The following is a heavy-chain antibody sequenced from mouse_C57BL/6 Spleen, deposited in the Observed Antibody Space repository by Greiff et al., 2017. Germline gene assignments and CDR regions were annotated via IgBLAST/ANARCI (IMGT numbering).Heavy chain of an antibody. V-gene: IGHV14-1*01. J-gene: IGHJ4*01. Sequence: EVQLQQSGAELVRPGASVKLSCTASGFNIKDYYMHWVKQRPEQGLEWIGRIDPEDGDTEYAPKFQGKATMTADTSSNTTYLQLSSLTSEDTAVYYCTTQLGRGDYYYAMDYWGQGASVTVSS. CDR3: TTQLGRGDYYYAMDY. D-gene: IGHD4-1*02. CDR1: GFNIKDYY. CDR2: IDPEDGDT.